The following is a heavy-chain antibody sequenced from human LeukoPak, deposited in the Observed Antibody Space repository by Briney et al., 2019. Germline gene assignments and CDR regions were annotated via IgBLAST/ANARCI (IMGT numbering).Heavy chain of an antibody. J-gene: IGHJ4*02. CDR3: TRGRAAGD. Sequence: ASVKVSCKASGYTFTNNDINWVRQTTGQGIEWMGWVSPDSGDTGYAPNFRGRVTMTTDTSINTAYMELTSLTSEDTAIYYCTRGRAAGDWAQETLVTVSS. V-gene: IGHV1-8*01. D-gene: IGHD6-19*01. CDR2: VSPDSGDT. CDR1: GYTFTNND.